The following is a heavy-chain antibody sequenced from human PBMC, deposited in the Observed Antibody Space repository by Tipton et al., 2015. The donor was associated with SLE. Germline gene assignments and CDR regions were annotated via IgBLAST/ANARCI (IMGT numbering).Heavy chain of an antibody. J-gene: IGHJ2*01. CDR2: IYHSGTT. V-gene: IGHV4-38-2*02. D-gene: IGHD2-2*03. CDR3: ARTMDIIGWDWYFDL. Sequence: GLVKPSETLSLTCTVSGYSISSGYFWGWIRQPPGKGLEWIGSIYHSGTTYYNPSLESRVTISVDTSNNQFSLNLSSVTAADTAVYYCARTMDIIGWDWYFDLWGRGTLVTVSS. CDR1: GYSISSGYF.